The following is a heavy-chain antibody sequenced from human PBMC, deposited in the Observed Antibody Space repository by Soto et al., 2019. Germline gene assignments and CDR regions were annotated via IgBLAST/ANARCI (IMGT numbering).Heavy chain of an antibody. CDR3: AKGVQWLDKYYFDY. D-gene: IGHD6-19*01. J-gene: IGHJ4*02. CDR2: ISGSGGST. Sequence: GGSLRLSCAASGFTFSSYAMIWVRQAPGKGLEWVSAISGSGGSTYYADSVKGRFTISRDNSKNTLYLQMNSLRAEDTAVYYCAKGVQWLDKYYFDYWGQGTLVTVSS. V-gene: IGHV3-23*01. CDR1: GFTFSSYA.